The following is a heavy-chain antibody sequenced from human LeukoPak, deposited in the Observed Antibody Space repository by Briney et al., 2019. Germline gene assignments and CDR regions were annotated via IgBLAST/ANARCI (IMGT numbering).Heavy chain of an antibody. V-gene: IGHV3-23*01. J-gene: IGHJ4*02. Sequence: GGSLRLPCAASGFSFSSHVMHWVRQAPGKGLEWVSGISAGGGSTYYADSVKGRFTISRDNSKNTLYLQMNSLRAEDTAVYYCAKPPLKYNYRVEDYWGQGTLVTVSS. CDR2: ISAGGGST. CDR1: GFSFSSHV. D-gene: IGHD1-1*01. CDR3: AKPPLKYNYRVEDY.